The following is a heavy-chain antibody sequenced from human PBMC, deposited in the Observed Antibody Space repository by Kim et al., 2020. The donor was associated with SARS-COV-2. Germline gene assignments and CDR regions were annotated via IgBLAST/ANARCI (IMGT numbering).Heavy chain of an antibody. CDR2: IYYSGST. D-gene: IGHD2-15*01. CDR3: ARLVVAATLFDY. Sequence: SETLSLTCTVSGGSISSSSYYWDWIRQPPGKGLEWIGSIYYSGSTYYNPSLKSRVTISVDTSKNQFSLKLSSVTAADTAVYYCARLVVAATLFDYWGQGTLVTVSS. V-gene: IGHV4-39*01. CDR1: GGSISSSSYY. J-gene: IGHJ4*02.